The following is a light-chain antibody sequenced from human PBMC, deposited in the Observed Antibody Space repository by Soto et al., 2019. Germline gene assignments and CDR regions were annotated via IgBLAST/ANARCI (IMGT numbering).Light chain of an antibody. CDR2: DVS. V-gene: IGLV2-14*01. Sequence: QSALSQPASVSGSPGQSITISRTGTSSDVGGYNSVSWYQQHPGRAPKLMIYDVSGRPSGVSNRFSGSKSGNTASLTISGLQAEDEADYYCSSYTSSTTLVFGTGTKVTVL. CDR3: SSYTSSTTLV. J-gene: IGLJ1*01. CDR1: SSDVGGYNS.